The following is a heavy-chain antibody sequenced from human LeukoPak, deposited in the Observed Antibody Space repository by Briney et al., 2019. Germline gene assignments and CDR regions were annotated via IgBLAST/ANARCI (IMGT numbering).Heavy chain of an antibody. V-gene: IGHV4-31*11. CDR3: ARGWGWFEP. J-gene: IGHJ5*02. D-gene: IGHD3-16*01. Sequence: SETLSLTCAVSGGFLNSGGYYWTWIRQLPGKGLDWIGSIYYSGTTSYNSSLKSRVTMSVDTSKNQFSLNLISMTAADTAVYYCARGWGWFEPWGQGTLVTVSS. CDR2: IYYSGTT. CDR1: GGFLNSGGYY.